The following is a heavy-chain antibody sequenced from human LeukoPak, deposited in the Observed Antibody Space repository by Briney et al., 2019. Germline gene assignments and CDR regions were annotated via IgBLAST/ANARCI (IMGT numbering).Heavy chain of an antibody. V-gene: IGHV1-2*04. CDR2: INPNSGGT. J-gene: IGHJ3*02. Sequence: ASVKVSCKASGYTFTGYYMHWVRQAPGQGLEWMGWINPNSGGTNYAQKFQGWVTMTRDTPISTAYMELSRLRSDDTAVYYCARGGGYSGYGDDAFDIWGQGTMVTVSS. D-gene: IGHD5-12*01. CDR1: GYTFTGYY. CDR3: ARGGGYSGYGDDAFDI.